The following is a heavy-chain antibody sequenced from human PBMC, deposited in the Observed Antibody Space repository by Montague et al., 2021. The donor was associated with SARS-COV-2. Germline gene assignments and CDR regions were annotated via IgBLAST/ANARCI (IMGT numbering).Heavy chain of an antibody. V-gene: IGHV4-61*01. D-gene: IGHD3-9*01. CDR2: IYYSGST. J-gene: IGHJ6*02. CDR1: GGSVSSGSYY. CDR3: ARDGVLRYFDWLGDRYGMDV. Sequence: ETLSLTCTVSGGSVSSGSYYWSWIRQPPGKGLEWIGYIYYSGSTNYNPSLKGRVTISVDTSKNQFSLKLSSVTAADTAVYYCARDGVLRYFDWLGDRYGMDVWGQGTTVTVSS.